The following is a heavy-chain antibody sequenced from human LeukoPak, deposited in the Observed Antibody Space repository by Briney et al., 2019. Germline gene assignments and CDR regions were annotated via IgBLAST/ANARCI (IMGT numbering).Heavy chain of an antibody. J-gene: IGHJ4*02. CDR1: GYTFTSYG. V-gene: IGHV1-69*13. CDR3: ASQGIVGATRYFDY. D-gene: IGHD1-26*01. Sequence: SVKVSCKASGYTFTSYGISWVRQAPGQGPEWMGGIIPIFGTANYAQKFQGRVTITADESTSTAYMELSSLRSEDTAAYYCASQGIVGATRYFDYWGQGTLVTVSS. CDR2: IIPIFGTA.